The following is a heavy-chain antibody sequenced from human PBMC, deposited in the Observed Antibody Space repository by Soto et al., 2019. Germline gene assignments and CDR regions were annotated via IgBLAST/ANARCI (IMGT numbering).Heavy chain of an antibody. CDR1: GYSFTSYW. CDR2: MYPGDSDT. Sequence: GESLKISCKASGYSFTSYWIGWVRQMPGKGLELMGIMYPGDSDTRYSPSFQGQVTISADKSISTAYLQWSSLKASDTAIYYCARHGGTTGCNWFDAWGQVTLVTVPS. J-gene: IGHJ5*02. CDR3: ARHGGTTGCNWFDA. V-gene: IGHV5-51*01. D-gene: IGHD3-16*01.